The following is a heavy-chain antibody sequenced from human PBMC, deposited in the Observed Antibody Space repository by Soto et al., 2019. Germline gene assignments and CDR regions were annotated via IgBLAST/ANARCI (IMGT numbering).Heavy chain of an antibody. D-gene: IGHD3-10*01. Sequence: QVQLVQSGAEVKKPGASVKVSCKASGYTFTSYGISWVRQAPGQGLEWMGWISAYNGNTNYAQKLQGRVTMTTDTPTSTPYMGRRSLRSDDTAVYSWARGRPPRGRGGFAPWGQGPLVTVSS. CDR2: ISAYNGNT. CDR1: GYTFTSYG. J-gene: IGHJ5*02. CDR3: ARGRPPRGRGGFAP. V-gene: IGHV1-18*01.